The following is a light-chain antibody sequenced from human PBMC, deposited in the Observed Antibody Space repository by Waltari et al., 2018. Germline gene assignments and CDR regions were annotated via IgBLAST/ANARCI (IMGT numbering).Light chain of an antibody. V-gene: IGLV2-23*02. J-gene: IGLJ1*01. CDR1: STNVGGYNL. Sequence: QSALTQPASVSGSPGQAIPISCTGTSTNVGGYNLLSWYRQYPGKAPELMIFGVSERPSGISNRLSGSKSGNTATLTISGLQAEDEADYYCLSYSGRSDYVFGTGTRV. CDR2: GVS. CDR3: LSYSGRSDYV.